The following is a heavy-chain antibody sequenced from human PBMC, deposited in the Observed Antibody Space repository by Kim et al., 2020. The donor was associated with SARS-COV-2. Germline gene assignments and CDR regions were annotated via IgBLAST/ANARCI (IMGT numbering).Heavy chain of an antibody. J-gene: IGHJ4*02. Sequence: SETLSLTCTVSGGSISSSSYYWGWIRQPPGKGLEWIGSIYYSGSTYYNPSLKSRVTISVDTSKNQFSLKLSSVTAADTAVYYCARLGIAAGVVDYWGQGTLVTVSS. V-gene: IGHV4-39*01. D-gene: IGHD6-13*01. CDR2: IYYSGST. CDR1: GGSISSSSYY. CDR3: ARLGIAAGVVDY.